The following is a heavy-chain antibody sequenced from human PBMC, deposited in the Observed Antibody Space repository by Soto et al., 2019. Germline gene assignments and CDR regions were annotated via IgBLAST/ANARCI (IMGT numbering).Heavy chain of an antibody. J-gene: IGHJ4*02. CDR2: ISGGGVST. CDR1: GFTFSSYA. D-gene: IGHD6-19*01. Sequence: EVQLVESGGDLVQPGDSLRLSCAASGFTFSSYAMSWVRQAPGKGLEWVSGISGGGVSTYYADSVKGRFTISRDNSKNTLYLQMNSLRVADTAVYYCAKGSKAVAPPFDDWGQGTLVAVSS. CDR3: AKGSKAVAPPFDD. V-gene: IGHV3-23*04.